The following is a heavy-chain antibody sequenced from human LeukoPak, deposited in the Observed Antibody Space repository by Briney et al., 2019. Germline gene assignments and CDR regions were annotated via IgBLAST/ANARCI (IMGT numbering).Heavy chain of an antibody. D-gene: IGHD3-9*01. CDR2: INPSGGST. CDR3: AREDYDILTGNWFDP. V-gene: IGHV1-46*01. Sequence: ASVKVSCKASGYTFTSYYMHWVRQAPGQGLEWMGIINPSGGSTSYAQKFQGRVTMTRDTSTSTVYMELSSLRSEDTVVYYCAREDYDILTGNWFDPWGQGTLVTVPS. CDR1: GYTFTSYY. J-gene: IGHJ5*02.